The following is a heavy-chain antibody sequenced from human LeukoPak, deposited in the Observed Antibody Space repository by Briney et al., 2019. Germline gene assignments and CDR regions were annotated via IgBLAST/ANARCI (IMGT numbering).Heavy chain of an antibody. CDR2: IKQDGSEK. J-gene: IGHJ4*02. CDR1: GFTFSSHW. V-gene: IGHV3-7*01. Sequence: GGSLRLSCEASGFTFSSHWMSWVRQAPGKGLEWVANIKQDGSEKNYVDSVKGRFTISRDNAKNSLYLQMNSLRAEDTAVYYCARDLNFWSGYWNYWGQGTLVTVSS. CDR3: ARDLNFWSGYWNY. D-gene: IGHD3-3*01.